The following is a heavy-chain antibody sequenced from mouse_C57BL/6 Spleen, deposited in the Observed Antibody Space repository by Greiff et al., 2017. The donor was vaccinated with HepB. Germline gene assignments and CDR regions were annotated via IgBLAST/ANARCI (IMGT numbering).Heavy chain of an antibody. D-gene: IGHD2-5*01. Sequence: QVQLQQPGAELVKPGASVKMSCKASGYTFTSYWITWVKQRPGQGLEWIGDIYPGSGSTNYNEKFKSKATLTVDTSSSTAYMQLSSLTSEDSAVYYCAAYSNYDPWFAYWGQGTLVTVSA. V-gene: IGHV1-55*01. J-gene: IGHJ3*01. CDR1: GYTFTSYW. CDR3: AAYSNYDPWFAY. CDR2: IYPGSGST.